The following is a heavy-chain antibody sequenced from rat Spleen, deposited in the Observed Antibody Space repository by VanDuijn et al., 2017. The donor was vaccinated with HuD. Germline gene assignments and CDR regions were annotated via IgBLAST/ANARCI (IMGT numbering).Heavy chain of an antibody. CDR1: GFTFSDYN. J-gene: IGHJ1*01. CDR3: ATDNIGTTTRYWYFDF. CDR2: IIYDGSRT. V-gene: IGHV5S10*01. Sequence: EVQLVESGGGLVQPGRSLKLSCAASGFTFSDYNMAWVRQAPKKGLEWVATIIYDGSRTYYRDSVKGRFTISRDNAKRTLYLQMDSLRSEDTATYYCATDNIGTTTRYWYFDFWGPGTMVTVSS. D-gene: IGHD1-5*01.